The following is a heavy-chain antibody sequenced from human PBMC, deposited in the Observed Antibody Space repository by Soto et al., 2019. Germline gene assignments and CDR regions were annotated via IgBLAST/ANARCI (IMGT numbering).Heavy chain of an antibody. J-gene: IGHJ4*02. CDR2: IVVDSNTA. CDR1: GSTFNNFA. D-gene: IGHD1-26*01. CDR3: ARAIKRWEVNYYFDF. Sequence: QVVLLQSGAEVKEPGSSVRVSCQVSGSTFNNFAFSWVRQAPGHGPEWMGGIVVDSNTAEYSQRFQDRITITADTSTDTLYMELGSLTFEDTAVYYCARAIKRWEVNYYFDFWGQGTLVTVSS. V-gene: IGHV1-69*06.